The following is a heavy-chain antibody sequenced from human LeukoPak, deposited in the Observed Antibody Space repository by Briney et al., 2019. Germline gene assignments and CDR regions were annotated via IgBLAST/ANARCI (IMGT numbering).Heavy chain of an antibody. CDR1: GFTFSSYA. V-gene: IGHV3-30*14. CDR2: ISYDGSNK. CDR3: ARGQGGLLFDY. J-gene: IGHJ4*02. D-gene: IGHD2-15*01. Sequence: GGSLRLSCAASGFTFSSYAMHWVRQAPGKGLEWVAVISYDGSNKYYADSVKGRFTISRDNSKNTLYLQMNSLRAEDTAVYYCARGQGGLLFDYWGQGTLVTVSS.